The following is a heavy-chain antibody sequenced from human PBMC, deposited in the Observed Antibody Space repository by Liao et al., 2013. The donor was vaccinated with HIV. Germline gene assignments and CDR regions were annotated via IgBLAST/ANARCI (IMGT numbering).Heavy chain of an antibody. Sequence: QVQLQQWGAGLLKPSETLSLTCAVSGGSFSDYYWAWIRQIPGKGLEWIGEINHSGSTNYNPSLKSRVTISVDTSKNQFSLKLSSVTAADTAVYYCARARYQLLSSAFDYWGQGTLVTVSS. CDR2: INHSGST. CDR3: ARARYQLLSSAFDY. CDR1: GGSFSDYY. J-gene: IGHJ4*02. V-gene: IGHV4-34*01. D-gene: IGHD2-2*01.